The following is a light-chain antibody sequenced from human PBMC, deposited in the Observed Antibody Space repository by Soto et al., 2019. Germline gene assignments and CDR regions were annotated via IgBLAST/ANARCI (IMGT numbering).Light chain of an antibody. CDR1: TGAVTSGHY. V-gene: IGLV7-46*01. CDR2: DTS. Sequence: QAVVTQEPSLTVSPGGTVTLTCGSSTGAVTSGHYPFWFQQKPGQAPRTLISDTSNKHSWTPARFSGSLLGGRAALTLSGAQPEDEAEYYCLLSYSGPRVFGGGTKVTVL. CDR3: LLSYSGPRV. J-gene: IGLJ2*01.